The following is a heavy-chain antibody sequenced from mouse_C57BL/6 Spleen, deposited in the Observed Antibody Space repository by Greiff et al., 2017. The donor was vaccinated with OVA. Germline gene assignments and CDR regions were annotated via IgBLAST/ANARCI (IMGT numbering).Heavy chain of an antibody. CDR3: ARGSGYEENFDV. Sequence: QVQLQQPGAELVRPGSSVKLSCKASGYTFTSYWMHWVKQSPIQGLEWIGNIDPSDSETHYNQKFKDKATLTVDKSSSTAYMQLSSLASEDSAVYYCARGSGYEENFDVWGTGTTVTVSS. CDR1: GYTFTSYW. J-gene: IGHJ1*03. V-gene: IGHV1-52*01. CDR2: IDPSDSET. D-gene: IGHD2-2*01.